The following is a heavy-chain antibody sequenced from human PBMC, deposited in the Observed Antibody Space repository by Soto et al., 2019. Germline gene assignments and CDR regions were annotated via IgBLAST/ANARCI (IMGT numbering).Heavy chain of an antibody. Sequence: QVQLQESGPGLVEPSGTLSLTCAVSGGSISSSNGWSWVRQPPGKGLEWIGGIYHSGSTNYNPSLKSRVTISVDKSQNQLSLKLSSVTAADTAVYYCARRRRGYSGYDYPTRWGQGTLVTVSS. CDR3: ARRRRGYSGYDYPTR. V-gene: IGHV4-4*02. CDR2: IYHSGST. CDR1: GGSISSSNG. D-gene: IGHD5-12*01. J-gene: IGHJ4*02.